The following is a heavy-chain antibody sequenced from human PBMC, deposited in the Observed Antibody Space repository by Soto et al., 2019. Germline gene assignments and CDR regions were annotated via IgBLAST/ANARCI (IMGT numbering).Heavy chain of an antibody. CDR3: ARSMATTHYYYGIDV. CDR1: RGSFIIQT. V-gene: IGHV1-69*13. J-gene: IGHJ6*02. D-gene: IGHD5-12*01. Sequence: SVKVSCKPSRGSFIIQTFISLQKAPGQGLEWMGGIIPIFGTANYAQKFQGRVTITADESTSTAYMELSSLRSEDTAVYYCARSMATTHYYYGIDVWGQGTTVTVSS. CDR2: IIPIFGTA.